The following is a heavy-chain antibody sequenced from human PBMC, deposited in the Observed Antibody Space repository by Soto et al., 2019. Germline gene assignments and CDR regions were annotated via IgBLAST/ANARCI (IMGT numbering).Heavy chain of an antibody. CDR1: GFTFSNYA. D-gene: IGHD6-19*01. CDR2: ISGSGDRT. Sequence: EVQLLESGGGLVQPGGSLRLSCAASGFTFSNYAMSWVRQAPGKGLEWVSVISGSGDRTDYADSVKGRFTISRDNSRNTLYLQMNSLRAEDTAVYYCAKLWESSGWLLPFDYWGQGTLVTVSS. J-gene: IGHJ4*02. V-gene: IGHV3-23*01. CDR3: AKLWESSGWLLPFDY.